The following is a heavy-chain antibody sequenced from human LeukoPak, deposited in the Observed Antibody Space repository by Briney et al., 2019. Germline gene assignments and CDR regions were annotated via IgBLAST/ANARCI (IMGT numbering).Heavy chain of an antibody. D-gene: IGHD6-19*01. V-gene: IGHV1-18*04. CDR2: ISAYNGNT. CDR1: GYTFTGYY. CDR3: ARTPREQWLVQVDY. Sequence: ASVKVSCKASGYTFTGYYMHWVRQAPGQGLEWMGWISAYNGNTNYAQKLQGRVTMTTDTSTSTAYMELRSLRSDDTAVYYCARTPREQWLVQVDYWGQGTLVTVSS. J-gene: IGHJ4*02.